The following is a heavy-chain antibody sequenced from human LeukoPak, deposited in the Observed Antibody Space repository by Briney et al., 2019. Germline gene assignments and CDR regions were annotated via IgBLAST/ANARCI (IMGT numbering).Heavy chain of an antibody. CDR3: ASLPCSGGSCYADY. V-gene: IGHV3-30-3*01. CDR2: ISYDGSNK. D-gene: IGHD2-15*01. J-gene: IGHJ4*02. Sequence: GGSLRLSCEGSAFIFSGHWMNWVRQAPGKGLEWVAVISYDGSNKYYADSVKGRFTISRDNSKNTLYLQMNSLRAEDTAVYYCASLPCSGGSCYADYWGQGTLVTVSS. CDR1: AFIFSGHW.